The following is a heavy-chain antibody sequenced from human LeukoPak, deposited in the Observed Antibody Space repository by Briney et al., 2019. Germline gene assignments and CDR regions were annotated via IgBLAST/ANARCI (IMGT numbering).Heavy chain of an antibody. J-gene: IGHJ6*03. CDR2: ISTYNGNT. V-gene: IGHV1-18*01. CDR3: ARDIPPYSGSYYSYYYYMGV. Sequence: GASVKVSCKTSGYTFTSDGITWVRQAPGQGLEWMGWISTYNGNTNYAQNLQGRLTMTIDTSTSTAYMELRSLRSDDTAVYYCARDIPPYSGSYYSYYYYMGVWGKGTSVTVSS. CDR1: GYTFTSDG. D-gene: IGHD1-26*01.